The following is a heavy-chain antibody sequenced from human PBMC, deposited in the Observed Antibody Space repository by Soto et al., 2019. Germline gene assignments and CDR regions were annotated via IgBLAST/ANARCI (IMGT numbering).Heavy chain of an antibody. CDR2: MYHRGST. J-gene: IGHJ4*02. D-gene: IGHD3-16*02. V-gene: IGHV4-30-2*01. CDR3: VRDRGGVWGNYRKRAPRFDS. Sequence: SETMSLTCAVSGGSISSGGYSWSWIRQQPGKGLEWIGYMYHRGSTYYNPSLKSRVTISLDKSKTHLSLKVTSVTAADKAIYYCVRDRGGVWGNYRKRAPRFDSWGQGISVNVSS. CDR1: GGSISSGGYS.